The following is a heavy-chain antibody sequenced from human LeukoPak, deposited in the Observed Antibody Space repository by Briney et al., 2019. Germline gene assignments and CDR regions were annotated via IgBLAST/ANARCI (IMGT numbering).Heavy chain of an antibody. CDR1: GGSFRGYY. CDR3: ARGVLGPYYFDL. Sequence: PAETLSLTCAVYGGSFRGYYWSWIRQPPGKGLEWIGEIHYTGATNYKPSLKSRVTISGVPSKNQVSLRVSSVTAADTAVYYCARGVLGPYYFDLWGRGTLVTVSS. J-gene: IGHJ2*01. D-gene: IGHD7-27*01. CDR2: IHYTGAT. V-gene: IGHV4-34*01.